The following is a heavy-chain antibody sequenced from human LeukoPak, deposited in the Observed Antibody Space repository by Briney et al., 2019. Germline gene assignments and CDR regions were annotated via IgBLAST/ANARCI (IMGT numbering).Heavy chain of an antibody. V-gene: IGHV3-48*01. J-gene: IGHJ1*01. CDR3: AITYSSSWSNAEYFQH. Sequence: GGSLRLSCAASGFTFSSYSMNWVRQAPGKGLKWVSYISSSSSTIYYADSVKGRFTISRDNAKNSLYLQMNSLRAEDTAVYYCAITYSSSWSNAEYFQHWGQGTLVTVSS. D-gene: IGHD6-13*01. CDR1: GFTFSSYS. CDR2: ISSSSSTI.